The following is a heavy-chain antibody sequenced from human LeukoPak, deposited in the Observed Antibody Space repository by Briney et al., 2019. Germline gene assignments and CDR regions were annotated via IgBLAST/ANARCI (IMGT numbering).Heavy chain of an antibody. J-gene: IGHJ4*02. D-gene: IGHD2-21*01. CDR2: ISYDGTKE. CDR3: AKKVPPYGGGGFFLDY. V-gene: IGHV3-30*18. Sequence: GGSLRLSCAASGFTFSSYGMHWVRQAPGKGLEWVAVISYDGTKEHFADSLKGRFTISRDNSKNTLYLQMSGLRADDTAVYYCAKKVPPYGGGGFFLDYWGQESLVTASS. CDR1: GFTFSSYG.